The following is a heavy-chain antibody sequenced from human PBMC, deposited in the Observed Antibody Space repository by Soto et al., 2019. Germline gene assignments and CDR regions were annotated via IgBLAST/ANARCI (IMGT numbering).Heavy chain of an antibody. V-gene: IGHV1-18*04. CDR1: GYTFTSYG. Sequence: ASVKVSCKASGYTFTSYGISWVRQAPGQGLEWMGWISAYNGNTNYAQTLQGRVTMTTDTSTSTAYMELRSLRSDDTAVYYCARYCSSTSCRDYYYYYGMDVWGQGTTVTVSS. CDR2: ISAYNGNT. CDR3: ARYCSSTSCRDYYYYYGMDV. D-gene: IGHD2-2*01. J-gene: IGHJ6*02.